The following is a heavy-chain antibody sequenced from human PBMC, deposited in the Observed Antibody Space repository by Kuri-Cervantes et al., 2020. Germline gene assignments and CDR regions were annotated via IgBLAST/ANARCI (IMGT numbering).Heavy chain of an antibody. CDR2: IFHSGNS. V-gene: IGHV4-38-2*02. J-gene: IGHJ4*02. Sequence: ESLKISCTLSSYTIRSDYYWGWIRQPPGKGLQWIGSIFHSGNSYYNPSLKSRVTMSVDTSRNQFSLKPSSVTAADTAMYYCARRYCNNGVWYYFDYWGQGTLVTVSS. CDR1: SYTIRSDYY. D-gene: IGHD2-8*01. CDR3: ARRYCNNGVWYYFDY.